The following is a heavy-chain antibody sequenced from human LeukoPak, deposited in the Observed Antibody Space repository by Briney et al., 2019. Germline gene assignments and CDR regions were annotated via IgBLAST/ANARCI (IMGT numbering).Heavy chain of an antibody. D-gene: IGHD1-26*01. J-gene: IGHJ6*02. CDR2: IVVGSGNT. Sequence: ASVKVSFTASGFTFTSSAVQWVRQARGQRLEWIGWIVVGSGNTNYAQKFQERVTITRDMSTSTAYMELSSLRSEDTAVYYCAAGTQWELNYYYYGMDVWGQGTTVTVSS. CDR3: AAGTQWELNYYYYGMDV. V-gene: IGHV1-58*01. CDR1: GFTFTSSA.